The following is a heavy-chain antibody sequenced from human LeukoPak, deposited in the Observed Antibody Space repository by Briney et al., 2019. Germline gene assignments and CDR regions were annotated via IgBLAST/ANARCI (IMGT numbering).Heavy chain of an antibody. D-gene: IGHD2/OR15-2a*01. Sequence: ASVKVSCKASGYTFTSYDINWVRQATGQGLEWMGWMNPNSGNTGYAQKFQGRVTMTTDTSTSTAYMEVRNLRSDDTAVYYCARDNRIDSTSPDYWGQGTLVTVSS. CDR2: MNPNSGNT. CDR1: GYTFTSYD. CDR3: ARDNRIDSTSPDY. V-gene: IGHV1-8*01. J-gene: IGHJ4*02.